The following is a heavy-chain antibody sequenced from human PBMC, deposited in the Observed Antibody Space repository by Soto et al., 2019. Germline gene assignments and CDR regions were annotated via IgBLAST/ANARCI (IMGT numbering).Heavy chain of an antibody. CDR3: VKDRYIDY. CDR2: ISSDGRSA. Sequence: GGSLRLSCSVSGFTLSSYAMHWVRQAPGKGLQYASSISSDGRSAYYADSVKGRFTISRDNSKNTLYLQMNGLRADDTAMYYCVKDRYIDYWGQGTLVTVSS. J-gene: IGHJ4*02. V-gene: IGHV3-64D*06. CDR1: GFTLSSYA.